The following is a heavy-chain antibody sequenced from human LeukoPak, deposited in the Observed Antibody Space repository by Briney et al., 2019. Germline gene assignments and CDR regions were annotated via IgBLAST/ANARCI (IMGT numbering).Heavy chain of an antibody. J-gene: IGHJ5*02. CDR1: GYTFTSYD. CDR2: MNPNNNNV. V-gene: IGHV1-8*01. Sequence: ASVKVSCKASGYTFTSYDINWVRQATGQGLEWMGWMNPNNNNVGYAQKFQGGVTMTRDTSISTAYMELGSLTSEDTAVYYCARGAFLPQYRRDFDPWGQGTLVTVSS. D-gene: IGHD6-6*01. CDR3: ARGAFLPQYRRDFDP.